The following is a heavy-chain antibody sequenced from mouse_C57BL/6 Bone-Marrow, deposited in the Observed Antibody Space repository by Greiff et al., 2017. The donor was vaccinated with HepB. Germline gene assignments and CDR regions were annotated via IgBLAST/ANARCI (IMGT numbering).Heavy chain of an antibody. V-gene: IGHV5-4*01. Sequence: EVMLVESGGGLVKPGGSLKLSCAASGFTFSSYAMSWVRQTPEKRLEWVATISDGGSYTYYPDNVKGRFTISRDNAKNNLYLQMSHLKSEDTAMYYCARDDSTGYFDVWGTGTTVTVSS. J-gene: IGHJ1*03. CDR2: ISDGGSYT. D-gene: IGHD2-4*01. CDR1: GFTFSSYA. CDR3: ARDDSTGYFDV.